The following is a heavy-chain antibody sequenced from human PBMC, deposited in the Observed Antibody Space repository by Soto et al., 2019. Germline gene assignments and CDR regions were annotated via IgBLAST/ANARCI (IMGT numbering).Heavy chain of an antibody. CDR1: GYTFTSYG. D-gene: IGHD3-16*01. J-gene: IGHJ3*02. Sequence: GAAGKVSCKASGYTFTSYGISWVRQAPGQGLEWMGWISAYNGNTNYAQKLQGRVTMTTDTSTSTAYMELRSLRSDDTAVYYCARDPFYVWGSYCQQGAFDIWGQGTMVTVS. CDR3: ARDPFYVWGSYCQQGAFDI. V-gene: IGHV1-18*04. CDR2: ISAYNGNT.